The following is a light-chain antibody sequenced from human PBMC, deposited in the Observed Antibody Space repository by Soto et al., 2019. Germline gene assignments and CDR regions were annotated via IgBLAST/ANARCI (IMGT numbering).Light chain of an antibody. V-gene: IGKV4-1*01. Sequence: DIVMTQSPDSLAVSLGERATINCKSSQSVLYSSNNKNYLAWYQQKPGQPPKLLIYWASTRESGVPDRFSGSGSGTDFILTISSLQAEDVAVYYCQQYYRPWTFGQGTKVEIK. CDR2: WAS. J-gene: IGKJ1*01. CDR3: QQYYRPWT. CDR1: QSVLYSSNNKNY.